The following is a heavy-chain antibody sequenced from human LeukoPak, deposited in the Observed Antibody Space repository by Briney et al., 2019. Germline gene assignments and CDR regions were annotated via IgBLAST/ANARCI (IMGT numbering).Heavy chain of an antibody. D-gene: IGHD1-26*01. J-gene: IGHJ4*02. CDR2: ITSSGSYT. V-gene: IGHV3-11*05. Sequence: GGSLRLSYAASGFTFSDYSMIWIRQAPGKGLEWLSYITSSGSYTNYADSVKGRFTISRDNAKNSLFLQMNSLRAEDTALYYCARVAVGTAYCFDYWGQGTLVTVSS. CDR1: GFTFSDYS. CDR3: ARVAVGTAYCFDY.